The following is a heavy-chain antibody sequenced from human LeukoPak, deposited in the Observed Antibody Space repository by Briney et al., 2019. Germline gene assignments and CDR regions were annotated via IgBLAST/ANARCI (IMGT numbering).Heavy chain of an antibody. D-gene: IGHD2-15*01. CDR1: GGSISSYY. CDR2: IYYSGST. V-gene: IGHV4-59*01. J-gene: IGHJ4*02. Sequence: LETLSLTCTVSGGSISSYYWSWIRQPPGKGLEWIGYIYYSGSTNYNPSLKSQVTISVATSKNQFSLKLGSVTAADTAVYYCARGGDCSGGSCYFFDYWGQGTLVTVSS. CDR3: ARGGDCSGGSCYFFDY.